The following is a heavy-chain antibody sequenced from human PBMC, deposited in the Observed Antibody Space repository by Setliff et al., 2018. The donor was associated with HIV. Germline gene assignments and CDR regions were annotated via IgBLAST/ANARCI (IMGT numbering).Heavy chain of an antibody. V-gene: IGHV4-38-2*01. CDR2: IFHSAST. CDR1: GYSISSGYY. J-gene: IGHJ4*02. D-gene: IGHD5-12*01. CDR3: ARRGAYGYDYFDY. Sequence: SETLSLTCAVSGYSISSGYYWDWIRQPPGKGLEWIGSIFHSASTNYNPSLKSRVTISIDTSKNQFALKLTSVTAADTAVYYCARRGAYGYDYFDYWGPGMLVTVSS.